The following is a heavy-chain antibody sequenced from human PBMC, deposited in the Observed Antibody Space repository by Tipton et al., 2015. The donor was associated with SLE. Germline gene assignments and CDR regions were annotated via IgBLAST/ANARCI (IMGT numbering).Heavy chain of an antibody. V-gene: IGHV3-30*18. CDR2: TWYDGSQK. CDR3: AKATTTAWYFDY. J-gene: IGHJ4*02. Sequence: SLRLSCAASGFSLKSFGLHWVRQAPGKGLEWVAVTWYDGSQKYYADSVKGRFTISRDDSKNTQYLQMNSLRAEDTALYYCAKATTTAWYFDYWGQGTLVTVSS. D-gene: IGHD4-17*01. CDR1: GFSLKSFG.